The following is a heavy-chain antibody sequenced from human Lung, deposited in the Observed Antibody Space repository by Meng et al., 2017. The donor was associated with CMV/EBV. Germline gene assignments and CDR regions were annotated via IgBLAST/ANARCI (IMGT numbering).Heavy chain of an antibody. V-gene: IGHV6-1*01. CDR1: GDSVSSNSAA. CDR2: TYYRSKWYN. D-gene: IGHD2-15*01. Sequence: QTXSLTXXISGDSVSSNSAAWNWIRQSPSRGLEWLGRTYYRSKWYNDHALSVKSRIIINADTSKNQFSLQLNSVTPEDTAVYYCARMVVAPLGFDYWGQGXLVTVSS. J-gene: IGHJ4*02. CDR3: ARMVVAPLGFDY.